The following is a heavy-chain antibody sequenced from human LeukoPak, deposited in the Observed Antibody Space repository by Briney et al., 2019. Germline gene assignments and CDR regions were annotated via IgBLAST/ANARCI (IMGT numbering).Heavy chain of an antibody. CDR3: AKELVDTAMVTEFDY. V-gene: IGHV3-48*01. D-gene: IGHD5-18*01. CDR2: ISSSASTI. Sequence: GGSLRLSCAASGFTFNTYSMNWVRQAPGKGLEWISYISSSASTIFYADSVKGRFTISRDNAKNSLYLQMNSLRAEDTAVYYCAKELVDTAMVTEFDYWGQGTLVTVSS. J-gene: IGHJ4*02. CDR1: GFTFNTYS.